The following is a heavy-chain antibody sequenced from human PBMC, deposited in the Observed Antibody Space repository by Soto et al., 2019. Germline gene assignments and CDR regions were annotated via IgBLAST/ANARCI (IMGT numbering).Heavy chain of an antibody. J-gene: IGHJ4*02. Sequence: QVQLVESGGGVVRPGRSLRLSCAATGFSFSTHGMHWVRQAPGKGLEWVAVIVNDGSEQDYSDSVKGRFTISRDNSKNTLYLQMNNLRAEDTAVYYCARDDNYADSGRGHWGQGILVTVCS. D-gene: IGHD4-17*01. CDR2: IVNDGSEQ. CDR1: GFSFSTHG. V-gene: IGHV3-33*01. CDR3: ARDDNYADSGRGH.